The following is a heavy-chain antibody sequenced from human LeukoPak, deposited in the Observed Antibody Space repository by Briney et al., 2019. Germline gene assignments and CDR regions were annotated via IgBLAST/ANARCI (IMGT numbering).Heavy chain of an antibody. CDR1: GGTFSSYA. V-gene: IGHV1-24*01. J-gene: IGHJ4*02. CDR2: FDPEDGET. D-gene: IGHD1-26*01. Sequence: ASVKVSCKASGGTFSSYAISWVRQAPGKGLEWMGGFDPEDGETIYAQKFQGRVTMTEDTSTDTAYMELSSLRSEDTAVYYCTTGLGVGAPYFDYWGQGTLVTVSS. CDR3: TTGLGVGAPYFDY.